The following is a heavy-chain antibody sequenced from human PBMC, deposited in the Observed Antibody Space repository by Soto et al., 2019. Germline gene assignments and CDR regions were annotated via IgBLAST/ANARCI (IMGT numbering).Heavy chain of an antibody. J-gene: IGHJ4*02. Sequence: GGSLRLSCAASGFSFSSSAMSWVRQAPGGGLEWVSSIDGRGERTYYKPYVKGRFTISRDRSRDTLYLQMTSLRAEDSALYYCAKSRDSSAWYALDSWGQGT. CDR2: IDGRGERT. V-gene: IGHV3-23*01. CDR1: GFSFSSSA. D-gene: IGHD6-19*01. CDR3: AKSRDSSAWYALDS.